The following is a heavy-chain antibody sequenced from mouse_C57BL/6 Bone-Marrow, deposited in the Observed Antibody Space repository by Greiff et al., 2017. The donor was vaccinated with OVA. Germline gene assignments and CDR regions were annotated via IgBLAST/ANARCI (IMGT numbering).Heavy chain of an antibody. CDR1: GYTFTSYW. D-gene: IGHD2-2*01. J-gene: IGHJ2*01. CDR3: ERGMVTGGDFDD. V-gene: IGHV1-53*01. CDR2: INPSNGGT. Sequence: VQLQQPGTELVKPGASVKLSCKASGYTFTSYWMHWVKQRPGQGLEWIGNINPSNGGTNYNEKFKSKATLTVDKSSSTAYMQLSSLTSEDSAGYYGERGMVTGGDFDDWGQGTTLTVAS.